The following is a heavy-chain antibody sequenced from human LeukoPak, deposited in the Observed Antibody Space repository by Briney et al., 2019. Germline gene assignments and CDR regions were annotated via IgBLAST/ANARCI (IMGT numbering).Heavy chain of an antibody. J-gene: IGHJ4*02. Sequence: GGSLRLSCAASGFTFSSYAMSWVRQAPGKGLEWVSAISGSGGSTYYADSVKGRFTISRDNSKNTLYLQMNSLRAEDTAVYYCAKDLGGYCSSTSCYSPYFDYWGQGTLVTVSS. D-gene: IGHD2-2*01. CDR2: ISGSGGST. CDR1: GFTFSSYA. V-gene: IGHV3-23*01. CDR3: AKDLGGYCSSTSCYSPYFDY.